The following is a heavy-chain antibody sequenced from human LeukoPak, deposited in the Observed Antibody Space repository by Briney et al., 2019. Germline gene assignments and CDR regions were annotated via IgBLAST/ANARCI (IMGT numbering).Heavy chain of an antibody. Sequence: GGSLRLSCAASGFTFSGYDMHWVRHATGKRLEWVSGITPAGDTYYPGSVEGRFTISRENAKNSLYLQMNSLRAEDTAVYYCARELLTNGFWYFDLWGRGTLVTVSS. CDR3: ARELLTNGFWYFDL. J-gene: IGHJ2*01. CDR2: ITPAGDT. CDR1: GFTFSGYD. V-gene: IGHV3-13*01. D-gene: IGHD2-8*01.